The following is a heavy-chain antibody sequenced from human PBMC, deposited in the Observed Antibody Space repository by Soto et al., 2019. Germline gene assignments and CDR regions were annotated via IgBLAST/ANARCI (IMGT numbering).Heavy chain of an antibody. CDR1: GGSISSYY. CDR2: IYYSGST. V-gene: IGHV4-59*01. CDR3: AREGEMATIDY. J-gene: IGHJ4*02. Sequence: QVQLQESGPGLVKPSETLSLTCTVSGGSISSYYWSWIRQPPGKGLEWIGYIYYSGSTNYNPSLKSRVTVSVDTSKTQFSLKLSSVTAADTAVYYCAREGEMATIDYWGQGTLVTVSS. D-gene: IGHD5-12*01.